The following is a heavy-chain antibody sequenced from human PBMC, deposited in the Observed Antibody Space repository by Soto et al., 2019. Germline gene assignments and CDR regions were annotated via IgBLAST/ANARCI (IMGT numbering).Heavy chain of an antibody. Sequence: GGSLRLSCAASGFTVSGNYMSWVRQAPGKGLEWVSVIYSGGSTYYADSVKGRFTISRDNSKNTLYLQMNSLRAEDTAVYYCARIDCTNGVCYNDYWGQGTLVTVSS. J-gene: IGHJ4*02. V-gene: IGHV3-66*01. CDR3: ARIDCTNGVCYNDY. CDR1: GFTVSGNY. D-gene: IGHD2-8*01. CDR2: IYSGGST.